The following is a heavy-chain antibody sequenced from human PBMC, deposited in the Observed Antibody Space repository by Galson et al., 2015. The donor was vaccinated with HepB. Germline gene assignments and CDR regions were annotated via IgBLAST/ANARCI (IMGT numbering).Heavy chain of an antibody. D-gene: IGHD2-15*01. CDR3: ARHCSGGSCYPYYYYGMDV. J-gene: IGHJ6*02. V-gene: IGHV5-10-1*01. CDR2: IDPSDSYT. CDR1: GYSFTSYW. Sequence: QSGAEVKKPGESLRISCKGSGYSFTSYWISWVRQMPGKGLEWMGRIDPSDSYTNYSPSFQGHVTISADKSISTAYLQWSSLKASDTAMYYCARHCSGGSCYPYYYYGMDVWGQGTTVTVSS.